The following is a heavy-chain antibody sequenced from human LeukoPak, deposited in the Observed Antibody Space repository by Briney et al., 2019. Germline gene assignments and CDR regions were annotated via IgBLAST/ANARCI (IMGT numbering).Heavy chain of an antibody. CDR2: IIPIFGTA. CDR3: ARSRRFLVGDAFDI. D-gene: IGHD3-3*01. CDR1: GGTFSSYA. Sequence: GASVKVSCKASGGTFSSYAISWVRQAPGQGLEWMGGIIPIFGTANYAQKFQGRVTITADESPSTAYMELSSLRSEDTAVYYCARSRRFLVGDAFDIWGQGTMVTVSS. J-gene: IGHJ3*02. V-gene: IGHV1-69*13.